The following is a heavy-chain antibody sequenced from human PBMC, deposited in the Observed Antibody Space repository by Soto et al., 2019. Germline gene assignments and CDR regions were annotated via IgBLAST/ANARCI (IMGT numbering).Heavy chain of an antibody. CDR3: ARDHRFAGTSWFDP. V-gene: IGHV4-30-4*01. CDR1: GGSISSGDYY. Sequence: SETLSLTCTVSGGSISSGDYYWSWIRQPPGKGLEWIGYIYYSGSTYYNPSLKSRVTISVDTSKNQFSLKLSSVTAADTAVYYCARDHRFAGTSWFDPWGQGTLVTVSS. J-gene: IGHJ5*02. D-gene: IGHD6-13*01. CDR2: IYYSGST.